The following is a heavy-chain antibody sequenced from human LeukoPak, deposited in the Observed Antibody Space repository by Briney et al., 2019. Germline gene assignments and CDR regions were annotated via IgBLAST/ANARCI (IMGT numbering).Heavy chain of an antibody. CDR3: AKEYYYDSADAFDI. V-gene: IGHV3-23*01. CDR2: MSGSGGST. Sequence: GVSLRLSCSACGSTFSSYAMRWVRQAPGEGLEWFSAMSGSGGSTYYADCVKGRLTISRDNYKNPLYLQMNSLRAEDTAVYYCAKEYYYDSADAFDIWGQGTMVTVSS. D-gene: IGHD3-22*01. CDR1: GSTFSSYA. J-gene: IGHJ3*02.